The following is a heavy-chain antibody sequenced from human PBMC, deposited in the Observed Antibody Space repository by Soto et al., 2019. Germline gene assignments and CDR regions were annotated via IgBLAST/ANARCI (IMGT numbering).Heavy chain of an antibody. CDR3: ARAHPYSSGWRFDY. D-gene: IGHD6-19*01. CDR1: GDSVSSNSAA. CDR2: TYYRSKWYN. V-gene: IGHV6-1*01. Sequence: SQTLSLTCAISGDSVSSNSAAWNWIRQSPSRGLEWLGRTYYRSKWYNDYAVSVKSRITINPDTSKNQFSLQLNSVTPEDTAVYYSARAHPYSSGWRFDYWGQGTLVTVSS. J-gene: IGHJ4*02.